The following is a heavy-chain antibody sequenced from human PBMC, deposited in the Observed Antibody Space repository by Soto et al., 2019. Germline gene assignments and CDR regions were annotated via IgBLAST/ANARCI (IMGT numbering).Heavy chain of an antibody. CDR3: ARGRARAFGMDV. D-gene: IGHD3-10*01. V-gene: IGHV3-48*03. CDR1: GFTFSSYE. J-gene: IGHJ6*02. Sequence: GGSLRLSCAASGFTFSSYEMNWVRQAPGKGLEWVSYISSSGSTIYYADSVKGRFTISRDNAKNSLYLQMNSLRAEDTAVYYCARGRARAFGMDVWGQGTTVTV. CDR2: ISSSGSTI.